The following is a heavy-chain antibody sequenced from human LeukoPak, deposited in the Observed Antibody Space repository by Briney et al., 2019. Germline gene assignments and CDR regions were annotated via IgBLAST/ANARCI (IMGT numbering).Heavy chain of an antibody. D-gene: IGHD6-13*01. CDR2: INPNSGGT. J-gene: IGHJ6*02. Sequence: GASVKVSCKASGYTFTGYYMHWVRQAPGQGLEWMGWINPNSGGTNYAQKFQGRVTMTRDTSISTAYMELSRLRSDDTAVYYCATATQKGYSRTGSGMDVWGQGTTATVSS. CDR1: GYTFTGYY. CDR3: ATATQKGYSRTGSGMDV. V-gene: IGHV1-2*02.